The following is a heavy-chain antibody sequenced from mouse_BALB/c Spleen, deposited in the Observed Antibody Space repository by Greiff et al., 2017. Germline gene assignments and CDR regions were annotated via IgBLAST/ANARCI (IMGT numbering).Heavy chain of an antibody. V-gene: IGHV5-12-1*01. J-gene: IGHJ2*01. CDR3: ARHWGTTGYFDY. CDR2: ISSGGGST. CDR1: GFAFSSYD. Sequence: EVQVVESGGGLVKPGGSLKLSCAASGFAFSSYDMSWVRQTPEKRLEWVAYISSGGGSTYYPDTVKGRFTISRDNAKNTLYLQMSSLKSEDTAMYYCARHWGTTGYFDYWGQGTTLTVSS. D-gene: IGHD1-1*01.